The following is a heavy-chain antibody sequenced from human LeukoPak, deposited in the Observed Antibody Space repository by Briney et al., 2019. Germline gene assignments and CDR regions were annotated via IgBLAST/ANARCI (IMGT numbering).Heavy chain of an antibody. CDR2: INSDGSSA. Sequence: GGSLRLSCAASGFSFSNYWMHWVRQAPGKGLVWVSRINSDGSSASYADSVKGRFTSSRDNAKSTLYLQMNSLRAEDTAVYYCARDWWSAGDYWGQGTLVTVSS. CDR1: GFSFSNYW. J-gene: IGHJ4*02. V-gene: IGHV3-74*01. D-gene: IGHD3-16*01. CDR3: ARDWWSAGDY.